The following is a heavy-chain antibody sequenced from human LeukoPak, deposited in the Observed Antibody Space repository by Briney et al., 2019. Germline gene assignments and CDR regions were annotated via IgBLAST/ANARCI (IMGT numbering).Heavy chain of an antibody. CDR2: ISSSSSYI. D-gene: IGHD3-22*01. CDR3: ARGEYYYDSSGSSPLFDY. V-gene: IGHV3-21*01. Sequence: GGSLRLSCAASGFTFSSYSMNWVRQAPGKGLEWVSSISSSSSYIYYADSVKGRFTISRDNAKNSLYLQMNSLRAEDTAVYYCARGEYYYDSSGSSPLFDYWGQGTLVTVSS. J-gene: IGHJ4*02. CDR1: GFTFSSYS.